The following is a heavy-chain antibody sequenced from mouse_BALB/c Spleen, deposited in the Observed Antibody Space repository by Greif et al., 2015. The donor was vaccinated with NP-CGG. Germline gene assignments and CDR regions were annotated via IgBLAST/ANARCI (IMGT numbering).Heavy chain of an antibody. CDR2: ISSGSSTI. Sequence: EVQLQESGGGLVQPGGSRKLSCAASGFTFSSFGMHWVRQAPEKGLEWVAYISSGSSTIYYADTVKGRFTISRDNPKNTLFLQMTSLRSEDTAMYYCARAGTGDYWGQGTTLTVSS. CDR3: ARAGTGDY. CDR1: GFTFSSFG. V-gene: IGHV5-17*02. J-gene: IGHJ2*01. D-gene: IGHD4-1*01.